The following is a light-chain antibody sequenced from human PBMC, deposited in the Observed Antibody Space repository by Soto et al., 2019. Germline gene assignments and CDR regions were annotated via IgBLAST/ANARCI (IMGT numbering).Light chain of an antibody. V-gene: IGKV3-20*01. Sequence: EIVLTQSPGTLSLSPGERATLSCRASQSVSSSYLAWYQQKPGQAPRLLIYGASIRATGIPDRFSGSGSGTDFTLTISRLEPEDFAVYYCQKYGRSTITFGQGTRLESK. J-gene: IGKJ5*01. CDR2: GAS. CDR3: QKYGRSTIT. CDR1: QSVSSSY.